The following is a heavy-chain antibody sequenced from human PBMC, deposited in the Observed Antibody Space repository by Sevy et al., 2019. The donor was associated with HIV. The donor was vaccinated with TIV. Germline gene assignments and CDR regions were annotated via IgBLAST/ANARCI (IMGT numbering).Heavy chain of an antibody. J-gene: IGHJ4*02. V-gene: IGHV4-39*01. D-gene: IGHD2-15*01. CDR2: IYYSGST. Sequence: SETLSLTCTVSGGSISSSSYYWGWIRQPPGKGLEWIGSIYYSGSTYFNPSLKRRVTISVDTSKNQFALKLSAVTAADTALYYCARRRLGSLNFDYWGQGTLVTVSS. CDR1: GGSISSSSYY. CDR3: ARRRLGSLNFDY.